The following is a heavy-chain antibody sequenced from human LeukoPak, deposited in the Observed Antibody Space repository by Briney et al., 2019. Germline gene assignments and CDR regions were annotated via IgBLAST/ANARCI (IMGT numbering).Heavy chain of an antibody. Sequence: SVKVSCKASGGTFSSYAISWVRQAPGQGLEWMGGIIPIFGTANYAQKFQGRVTITADKSTSTAYMELSSLRSEDTAVYYCARRWDFDWLGPNNWFDPWGQGTLVTVSS. CDR3: ARRWDFDWLGPNNWFDP. CDR1: GGTFSSYA. D-gene: IGHD3-9*01. J-gene: IGHJ5*02. CDR2: IIPIFGTA. V-gene: IGHV1-69*06.